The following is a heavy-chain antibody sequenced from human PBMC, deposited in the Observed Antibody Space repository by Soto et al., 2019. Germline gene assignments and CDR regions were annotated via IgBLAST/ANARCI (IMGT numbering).Heavy chain of an antibody. D-gene: IGHD3-22*01. V-gene: IGHV1-69*13. J-gene: IGHJ3*02. Sequence: SVKVSCKASGGTFSSYAISWVRQAPGQGLVWMGGITPIFGTANYAQKFQGRVTITADESTSTAYMELSSLRSEDTAVYYCASSWSDSSGYVHPGDAFDIWGQGTMVTVSS. CDR2: ITPIFGTA. CDR3: ASSWSDSSGYVHPGDAFDI. CDR1: GGTFSSYA.